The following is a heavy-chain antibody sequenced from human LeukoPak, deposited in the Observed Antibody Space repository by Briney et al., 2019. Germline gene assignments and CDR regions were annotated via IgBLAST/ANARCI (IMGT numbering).Heavy chain of an antibody. CDR2: IYTSGST. Sequence: PSETLSLTCTVSGGSISSGSYYWRWLRQPAGTGLEWLGRIYTSGSTNYNPSRKSRVTISVDTSKNQFSLKLSSVTAADTAVYYCARDRGIVVVPAAVLYAFDIWGQGTMVTVSS. CDR1: GGSISSGSYY. V-gene: IGHV4-61*02. D-gene: IGHD2-2*01. CDR3: ARDRGIVVVPAAVLYAFDI. J-gene: IGHJ3*02.